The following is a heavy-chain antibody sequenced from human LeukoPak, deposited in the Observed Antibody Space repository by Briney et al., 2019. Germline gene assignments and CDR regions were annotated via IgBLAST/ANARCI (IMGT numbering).Heavy chain of an antibody. CDR3: AKDIQAAAKKHCSIDY. V-gene: IGHV3-9*01. D-gene: IGHD6-13*01. CDR2: ISWNSGSI. Sequence: PGGSLRLSCAASGFTFSSYGMHWVRQAPGKGLEWVSGISWNSGSIGYADSVKGRFTISRDNAKNSLYLQMNSLRAEDTALYCCAKDIQAAAKKHCSIDYWGQGTLVTVSS. J-gene: IGHJ4*02. CDR1: GFTFSSYG.